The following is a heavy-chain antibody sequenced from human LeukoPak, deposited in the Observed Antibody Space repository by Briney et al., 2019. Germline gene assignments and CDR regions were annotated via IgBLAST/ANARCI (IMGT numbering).Heavy chain of an antibody. V-gene: IGHV4-39*07. CDR2: IYYSGST. CDR1: GGSISSGHYY. CDR3: ARDGPYTSGRGPFDC. D-gene: IGHD6-19*01. Sequence: SETLSLTCTVSGGSISSGHYYWVWLRQPPGKGLEWLGSIYYSGSTYYNPSLKSRVTISVDTSKNQFSLILSSVTAADTAVYYCARDGPYTSGRGPFDCWGQGTLVTVSS. J-gene: IGHJ4*02.